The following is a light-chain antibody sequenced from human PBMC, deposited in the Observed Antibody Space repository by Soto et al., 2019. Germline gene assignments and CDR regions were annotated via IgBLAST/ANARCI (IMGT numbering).Light chain of an antibody. J-gene: IGKJ1*01. Sequence: DIQMTQSPSSLSASVGDRVTITCRASQRITNYLNWYQQKPGKAPKLLIYATSSLQSGVPSRFSGSGSGTDFSLTISSLEPEDFATYYRQQSYSTPRTFGQGTKVDIK. CDR2: ATS. CDR1: QRITNY. CDR3: QQSYSTPRT. V-gene: IGKV1-39*01.